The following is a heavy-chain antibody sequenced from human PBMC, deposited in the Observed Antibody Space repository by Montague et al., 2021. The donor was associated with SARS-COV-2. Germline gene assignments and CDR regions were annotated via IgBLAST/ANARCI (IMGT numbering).Heavy chain of an antibody. J-gene: IGHJ4*02. CDR1: VGSISSNNCY. CDR3: ARDGSYYDRSGPSNFDY. D-gene: IGHD3-22*01. CDR2: IYYSGST. Sequence: SETLSLTCTVSVGSISSNNCYWGWIRQPPGKALEWIGSIYYSGSTYYNPSLKSRVTMSVDTSENQFSLKLSSVTAADTAVYYCARDGSYYDRSGPSNFDYWGQGTLVTVSS. V-gene: IGHV4-39*07.